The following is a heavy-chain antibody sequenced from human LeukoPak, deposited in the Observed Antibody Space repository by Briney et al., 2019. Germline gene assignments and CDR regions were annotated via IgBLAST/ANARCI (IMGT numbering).Heavy chain of an antibody. CDR2: IKQDGSEK. Sequence: GGSPRLSCAASGFTFSSYWMSWVRQAPGKGLEWVANIKQDGSEKYYVDSVKGRFTISRDNAKNSLYLQMNSLRAEDTAVYYCARERYSSGWYSFDYWGQGTLVTVSS. D-gene: IGHD6-19*01. J-gene: IGHJ4*02. V-gene: IGHV3-7*01. CDR3: ARERYSSGWYSFDY. CDR1: GFTFSSYW.